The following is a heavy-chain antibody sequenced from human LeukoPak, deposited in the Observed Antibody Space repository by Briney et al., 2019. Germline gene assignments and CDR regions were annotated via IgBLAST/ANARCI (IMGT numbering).Heavy chain of an antibody. V-gene: IGHV1-18*04. D-gene: IGHD2-2*01. CDR3: ASRLNIVVVPAATSTPWAGVYGMDV. CDR1: GYTLTNYN. Sequence: ASVKVSCKAAGYTLTNYNISWVRQAPGQGLEWMGWINTYKGDTTYAPKLQGRVTMGTETSTNTAYMELRSLTFDDTAVYYCASRLNIVVVPAATSTPWAGVYGMDVWGQGTTVTVSS. CDR2: INTYKGDT. J-gene: IGHJ6*02.